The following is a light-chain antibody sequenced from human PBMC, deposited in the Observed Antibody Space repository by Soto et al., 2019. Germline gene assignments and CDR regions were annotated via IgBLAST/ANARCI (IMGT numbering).Light chain of an antibody. CDR2: DAS. CDR1: QDISTY. V-gene: IGKV1-33*01. J-gene: IGKJ3*01. Sequence: DIQLTQSPSSLSASVGDRVTIACQASQDISTYLNWYQQKPGKAPKLLIYDASNLETGVPSRFSGSGSGTDFSFTIKSLQPEDIATYYCRQYDDTPFSFGPGTKVDIK. CDR3: RQYDDTPFS.